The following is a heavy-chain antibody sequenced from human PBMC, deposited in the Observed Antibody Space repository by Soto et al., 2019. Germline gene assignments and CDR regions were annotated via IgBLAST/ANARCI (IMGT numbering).Heavy chain of an antibody. CDR3: AGLNGEHSSSSPPFDV. Sequence: VADGQSSGHGGSWIRKTAGQGLELIGRIYVIGSTYYNPCLKSRVTISVETSKNQFSLKLSSVTAADTAVYYCAGLNGEHSSSSPPFDVRGQRPLV. D-gene: IGHD6-6*01. V-gene: IGHV4-59*05. CDR1: DGQSSGHG. J-gene: IGHJ4*02. CDR2: IYVIGST.